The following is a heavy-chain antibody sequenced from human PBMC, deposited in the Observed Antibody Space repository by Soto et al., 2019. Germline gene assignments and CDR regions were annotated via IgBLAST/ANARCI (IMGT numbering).Heavy chain of an antibody. V-gene: IGHV3-23*01. D-gene: IGHD6-13*01. CDR3: AKVYEKSGIAAADIDY. Sequence: GGSLRLSCAASGFTFSSYAMSWVRQAPGKGLEWVSAISGSGGSTYYADSVKGRFTISRDNSKNTLYLQMNSLRAEDTAVYYCAKVYEKSGIAAADIDYWGQGTLVTVSS. J-gene: IGHJ4*02. CDR1: GFTFSSYA. CDR2: ISGSGGST.